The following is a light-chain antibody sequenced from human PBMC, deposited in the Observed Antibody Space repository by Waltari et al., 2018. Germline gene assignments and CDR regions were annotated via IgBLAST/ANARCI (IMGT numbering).Light chain of an antibody. CDR1: QSVSRS. V-gene: IGKV3-20*01. Sequence: IVLTQSPGTLSLSPGDRATLSCRASQSVSRSLAWYQQKPGQAPKLLIYGASTRATGIPDRFTGSGSGTDFSLTISSLEPEDFAIYFFQHYVHLPATFGQGTKVEIK. J-gene: IGKJ1*01. CDR2: GAS. CDR3: QHYVHLPAT.